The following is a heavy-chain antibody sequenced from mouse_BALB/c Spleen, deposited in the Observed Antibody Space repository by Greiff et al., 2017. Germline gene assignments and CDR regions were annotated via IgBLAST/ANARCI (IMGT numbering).Heavy chain of an antibody. V-gene: IGHV1S81*02. CDR3: ARLYYGSSNYAMDY. D-gene: IGHD1-1*01. CDR2: INPSNGRT. Sequence: QVQLQQSGAELVKPGASVKLSCKASGYTFTSYWMHWVKQRPGQGLEWIGEINPSNGRTNYNEKFKSKATLTVDKSSSTAYMQLSSLTSEDSAVYYCARLYYGSSNYAMDYWGQGTSVTVSS. J-gene: IGHJ4*01. CDR1: GYTFTSYW.